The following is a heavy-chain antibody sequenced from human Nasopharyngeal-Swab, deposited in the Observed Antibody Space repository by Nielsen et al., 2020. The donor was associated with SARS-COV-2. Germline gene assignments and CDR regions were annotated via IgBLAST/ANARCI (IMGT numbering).Heavy chain of an antibody. Sequence: GESLKISCAASGFTFSNYAMSWVRQALGKGLEWVSAISGSGDSTYYTDSVKGRFTLSRDNSKNTLYLQMNSLRAEDTAIYYCAKDRAYYFGSGRSPWYFDLWGRGTLVTVSS. V-gene: IGHV3-23*01. CDR2: ISGSGDST. D-gene: IGHD3-10*01. CDR3: AKDRAYYFGSGRSPWYFDL. CDR1: GFTFSNYA. J-gene: IGHJ2*01.